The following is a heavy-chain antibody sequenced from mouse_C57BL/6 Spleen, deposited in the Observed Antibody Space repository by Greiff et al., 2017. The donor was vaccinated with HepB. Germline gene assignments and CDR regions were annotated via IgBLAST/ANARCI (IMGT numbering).Heavy chain of an antibody. CDR3: ARGDTTARYYAMDY. J-gene: IGHJ4*01. CDR1: GYTFTSYD. Sequence: QVQLKESGPELVKPGASVKLSCKASGYTFTSYDINWVKQRPGQGLEWIGWIYPRDGSTKYNEKFKGKATLTVDTSSSTAYMELHSLTSEDSAVYFCARGDTTARYYAMDYWGQGTSVTVSS. CDR2: IYPRDGST. V-gene: IGHV1-85*01. D-gene: IGHD1-2*01.